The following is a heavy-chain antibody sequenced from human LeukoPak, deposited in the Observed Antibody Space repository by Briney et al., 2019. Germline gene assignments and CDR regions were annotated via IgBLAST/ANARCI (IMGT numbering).Heavy chain of an antibody. CDR2: INPSGGST. CDR1: GYTFTSYY. J-gene: IGHJ4*02. D-gene: IGHD2-2*01. V-gene: IGHV1-46*01. CDR3: AREEGLVVPAARDDY. Sequence: ASVKVSCKASGYTFTSYYMHWVRQAPGQELEWMGIINPSGGSTSYAQKFQGRVTMTRDTSTSTVYMELSSLRSEDTAVYYCAREEGLVVPAARDDYWGQGTLVTVSS.